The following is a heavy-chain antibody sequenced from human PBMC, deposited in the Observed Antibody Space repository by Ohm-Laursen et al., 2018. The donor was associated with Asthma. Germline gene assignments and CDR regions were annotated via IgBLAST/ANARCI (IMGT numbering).Heavy chain of an antibody. Sequence: SVKVSCNASGGTFSSYAISWVRQAPGQGLEWMGGIIPIFGTANYAQKFQGRVTITADESTSTAYMELSSLRSEDTAVYYCARDFDFWSGYYRANWFDPWGQGTLVTVSS. V-gene: IGHV1-69*13. J-gene: IGHJ5*02. CDR2: IIPIFGTA. CDR1: GGTFSSYA. D-gene: IGHD3-3*01. CDR3: ARDFDFWSGYYRANWFDP.